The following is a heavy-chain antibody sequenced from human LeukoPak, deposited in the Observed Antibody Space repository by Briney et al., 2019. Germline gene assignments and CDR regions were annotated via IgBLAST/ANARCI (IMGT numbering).Heavy chain of an antibody. CDR3: VMRGGGVHGLDV. D-gene: IGHD2-21*01. CDR1: GFTFNDYG. V-gene: IGHV3-30*03. CDR2: MSFDGNKQ. Sequence: GRSLRLSCAASGFTFNDYGMHWVRQAPGKGPECVAVMSFDGNKQYYRDSVRGRFTISRDDSRNTVYLQMNSQRDEDTAVYYCVMRGGGVHGLDVWGLGTTVTVSS. J-gene: IGHJ6*02.